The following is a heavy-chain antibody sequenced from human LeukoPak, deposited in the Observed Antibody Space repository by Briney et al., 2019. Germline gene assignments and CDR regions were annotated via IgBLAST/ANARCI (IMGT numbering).Heavy chain of an antibody. V-gene: IGHV4-4*07. J-gene: IGHJ4*02. CDR3: ARTGRLGGRGYCSSTSCQDFDY. D-gene: IGHD2-2*01. CDR1: GGSISSYY. CDR2: IYTSGST. Sequence: PSETLSLTCTVSGGSISSYYWSWLRQPAGKGLGWIGRIYTSGSTNYNPSLKSRVTMSVDTSKNQFSLKLSSVTAADTAVYYCARTGRLGGRGYCSSTSCQDFDYWGQGTLVTVSS.